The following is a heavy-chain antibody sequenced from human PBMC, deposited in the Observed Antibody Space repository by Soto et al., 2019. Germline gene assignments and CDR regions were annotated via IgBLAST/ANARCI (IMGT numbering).Heavy chain of an antibody. CDR1: GGSISSYY. CDR3: ARGGSSSWYNIWFDP. J-gene: IGHJ5*02. V-gene: IGHV4-4*07. D-gene: IGHD6-13*01. Sequence: QVQLQESGPGLVKPSETLSLTCTVSGGSISSYYWSWIRQPAGKGLEWIGRIYTSGSTNYNPSLKSRVTMSVDTSKNQFSLKLSSVTAADTAVYYCARGGSSSWYNIWFDPWGQGTLVTVSS. CDR2: IYTSGST.